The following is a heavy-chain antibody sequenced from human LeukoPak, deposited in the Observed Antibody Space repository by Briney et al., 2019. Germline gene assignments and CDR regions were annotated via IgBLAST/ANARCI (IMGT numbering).Heavy chain of an antibody. CDR1: GYTLTELS. CDR3: ARRGEDGDYGYYYYMDV. CDR2: IIPIFGTA. D-gene: IGHD4-17*01. Sequence: GASVKVSCKVSGYTLTELSMHWVRQAPGQGLEWMGGIIPIFGTANYAQKFQGRVTITADESTSTAYMELSSLRSEDTAVYYCARRGEDGDYGYYYYMDVWGKGTTVTVSS. V-gene: IGHV1-69*13. J-gene: IGHJ6*03.